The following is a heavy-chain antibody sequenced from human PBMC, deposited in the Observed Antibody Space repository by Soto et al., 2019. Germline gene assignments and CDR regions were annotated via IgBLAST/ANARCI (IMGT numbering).Heavy chain of an antibody. CDR3: ARSPYCGTACNSGYLDF. CDR2: MYSDGKT. Sequence: EVQLAESGGCLIQPGGSLRLSCATSGFVVSRNYMNWVRQAPGKGLEWVSVMYSDGKTYYAESVKGRFTISRDNSKNTVFLHMNSLRAEDTAVYYCARSPYCGTACNSGYLDFWGQGSLVTVSS. J-gene: IGHJ4*02. CDR1: GFVVSRNY. D-gene: IGHD2-21*01. V-gene: IGHV3-53*01.